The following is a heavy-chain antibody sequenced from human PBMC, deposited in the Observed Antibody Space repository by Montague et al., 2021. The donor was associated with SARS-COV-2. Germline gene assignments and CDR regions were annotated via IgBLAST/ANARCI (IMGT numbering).Heavy chain of an antibody. CDR2: IYYSGST. CDR1: GSSISSSSYY. CDR3: ARDSGRDSIIGVFIIPDGFDV. J-gene: IGHJ3*01. V-gene: IGHV4-39*02. D-gene: IGHD3-3*01. Sequence: SETLSLTCTVSGSSISSSSYYWGWIRQPPGKGLKWIGCIYYSGSTYYNPSLKSRVTISVDTSKNQFSLKLSSVTAADTAVYYCARDSGRDSIIGVFIIPDGFDVWGQGTMVTVSS.